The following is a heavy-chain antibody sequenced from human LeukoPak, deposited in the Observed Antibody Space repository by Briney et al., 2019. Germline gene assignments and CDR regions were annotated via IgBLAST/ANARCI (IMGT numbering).Heavy chain of an antibody. V-gene: IGHV3-48*03. CDR3: VSGAAMDV. J-gene: IGHJ6*02. D-gene: IGHD3-10*01. CDR2: VNSRNTI. CDR1: GFTFSSSE. Sequence: PGGSLILSCIGSGFTFSSSELNWVRQAPATGLEWLSFVNSRNTIYYLDSVKGRFTISRDNAKNSLYLQMNSLRVEDTAVYYCVSGAAMDVWGQGTTVTVSS.